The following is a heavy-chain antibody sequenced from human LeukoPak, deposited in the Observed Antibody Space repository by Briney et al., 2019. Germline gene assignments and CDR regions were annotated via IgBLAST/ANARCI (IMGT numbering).Heavy chain of an antibody. CDR1: GYTLTELS. D-gene: IGHD6-13*01. CDR2: FDPEDGET. CDR3: AAAPIAAAGSGKYYFDY. J-gene: IGHJ4*02. Sequence: GASVKVSCKVSGYTLTELSMHWVRQAPGKGLEWMGGFDPEDGETIYAQKFQGRVTMTEDTSTDTAYMELSSLRSEDTAVYYCAAAPIAAAGSGKYYFDYWGQGTLVTVSS. V-gene: IGHV1-24*01.